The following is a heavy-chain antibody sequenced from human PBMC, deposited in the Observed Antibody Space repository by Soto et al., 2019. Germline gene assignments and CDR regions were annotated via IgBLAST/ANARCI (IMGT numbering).Heavy chain of an antibody. CDR2: IYPGDSGT. CDR3: ARHRSSWTEAYYYGIDV. J-gene: IGHJ6*02. V-gene: IGHV5-51*01. D-gene: IGHD6-13*01. Sequence: PGESLKISCKGSGYSFTSYWIGWVRQMPGKGLEWMGSIYPGDSGTRYSPSFQGQVTISADKSIITACLQWSSLKATDTAMYYCARHRSSWTEAYYYGIDVWAQGTTVTASS. CDR1: GYSFTSYW.